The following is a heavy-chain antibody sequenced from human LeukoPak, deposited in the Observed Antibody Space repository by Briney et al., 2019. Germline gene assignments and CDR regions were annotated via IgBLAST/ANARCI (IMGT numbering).Heavy chain of an antibody. V-gene: IGHV4-34*01. Sequence: SETLSLTCAVYGGSFSDYYWSWIRQPPGKGLEWIGEINHSGSTNYNPSLKSRVTISVDTSKNQFSLKLSFVTAADTAVYYCARGDSSGYYYEWVDPWGQGTLVTVSS. CDR1: GGSFSDYY. D-gene: IGHD3-22*01. CDR2: INHSGST. CDR3: ARGDSSGYYYEWVDP. J-gene: IGHJ5*02.